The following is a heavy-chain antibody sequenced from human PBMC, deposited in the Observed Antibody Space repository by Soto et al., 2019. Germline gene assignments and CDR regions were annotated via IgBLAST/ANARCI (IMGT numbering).Heavy chain of an antibody. V-gene: IGHV3-23*01. D-gene: IGHD3-10*02. CDR2: ITATGDST. J-gene: IGHJ4*02. CDR3: ATMIGYFEY. Sequence: HPGGSLRLSFADSGFRFSSYSMSWVRQTPGKGLEWVAAITATGDSTYYADSVTGRVTISRDNSKKTHYLQMTSLRAEDTAMYYCATMIGYFEYWGQGTPVTVSS. CDR1: GFRFSSYS.